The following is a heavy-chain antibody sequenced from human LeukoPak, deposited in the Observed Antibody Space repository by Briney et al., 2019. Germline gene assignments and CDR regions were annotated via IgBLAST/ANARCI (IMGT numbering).Heavy chain of an antibody. D-gene: IGHD3-10*01. CDR3: ARRWFGELSPGYYYYYYMDV. V-gene: IGHV4-59*08. CDR2: IYCSGST. Sequence: PSETLSLTCTVSGGSISSYYWSWIRQPPGKGLEWIGYIYCSGSTNYNPSLKSRVTISVDTSKNQFSLKLSSVTAADTAVYYCARRWFGELSPGYYYYYYMDVWGKGTTVTVSS. J-gene: IGHJ6*03. CDR1: GGSISSYY.